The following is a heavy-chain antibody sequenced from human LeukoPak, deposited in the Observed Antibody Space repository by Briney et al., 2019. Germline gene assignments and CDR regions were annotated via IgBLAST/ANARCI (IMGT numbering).Heavy chain of an antibody. Sequence: GGSLRLSCAASGCTFNSYAMSWVRQAPGNGLGWVANISGSGGGTYYADSVKGRFTISRDDSKNTLYLQMNSLRAEDTAVYYCAKDLGRYRNNYFDYWGQGTLVTVSS. V-gene: IGHV3-23*01. D-gene: IGHD1-26*01. J-gene: IGHJ4*02. CDR2: ISGSGGGT. CDR3: AKDLGRYRNNYFDY. CDR1: GCTFNSYA.